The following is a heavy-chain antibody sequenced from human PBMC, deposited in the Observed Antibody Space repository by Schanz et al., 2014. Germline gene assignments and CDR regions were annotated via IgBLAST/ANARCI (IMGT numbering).Heavy chain of an antibody. Sequence: QVQLIQSGAEVKKPGASVKVSCTASGYTFTSYDINWVRQAPGQGLEWMGRIIPVLAIADYAQKFQGRVTITADKSTSTASMELSSLRSDDTAVYYCARGFDCWDRWGQGTLVIVSS. J-gene: IGHJ4*02. CDR1: GYTFTSYD. V-gene: IGHV1-69*09. CDR2: IIPVLAIA. D-gene: IGHD3-3*01. CDR3: ARGFDCWDR.